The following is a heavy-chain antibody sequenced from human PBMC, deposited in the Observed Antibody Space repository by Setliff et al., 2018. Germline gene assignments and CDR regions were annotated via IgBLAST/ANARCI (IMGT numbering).Heavy chain of an antibody. V-gene: IGHV1-24*01. CDR1: GKTLTELS. J-gene: IGHJ6*03. CDR2: FDPDDGET. CDR3: ATCVCTSWYDYNFYMDV. D-gene: IGHD2-2*01. Sequence: GASVKVSCKLSGKTLTELSIHWVRQAPGKGLEWMGGFDPDDGETVYAQKLQGRVTMTEDTSTNTAYMELSSLRSEDTAVYYCATCVCTSWYDYNFYMDVWGIGTKVTVS.